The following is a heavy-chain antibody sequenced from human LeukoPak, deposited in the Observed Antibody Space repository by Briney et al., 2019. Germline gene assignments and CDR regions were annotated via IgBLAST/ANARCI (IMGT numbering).Heavy chain of an antibody. J-gene: IGHJ1*01. CDR2: ISASGGST. CDR1: GFTFSSYW. CDR3: ARVDSGSACAS. D-gene: IGHD6-19*01. Sequence: GGSLRLSCTASGFTFSSYWMSWVRQAPGKGLEWVSAISASGGSTYYADSVKGRFTISRDISKNTLYLQMGSLRPEDMAVYYCARVDSGSACASWGQGILVTVSS. V-gene: IGHV3-23*01.